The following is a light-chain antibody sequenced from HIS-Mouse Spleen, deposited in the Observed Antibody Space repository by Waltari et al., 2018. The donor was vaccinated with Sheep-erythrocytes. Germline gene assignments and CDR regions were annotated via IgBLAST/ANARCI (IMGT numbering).Light chain of an antibody. V-gene: IGLV2-23*01. J-gene: IGLJ3*02. CDR3: CSYAGSSTLWV. Sequence: QSALTQPASVSGSPGQSITISCTGTSSDVWSYNLFSWYQQHPGKAPKLMIYEGSKRPSGVSNRFSGSKSGNTASLTISGLQAEDEADYYCCSYAGSSTLWVFGGGTKLTVL. CDR2: EGS. CDR1: SSDVWSYNL.